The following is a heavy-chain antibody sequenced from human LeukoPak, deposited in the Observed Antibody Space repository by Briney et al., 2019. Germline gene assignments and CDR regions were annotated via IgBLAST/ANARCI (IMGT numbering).Heavy chain of an antibody. CDR2: IYYSGST. CDR3: ARSVWFGELL. CDR1: GGSISSYY. J-gene: IGHJ4*02. Sequence: SETLSLTCTVSGGSISSYYWSWIRQPPGKGLEWIGYIYYSGSTNYNPSLKSRVTISVDTSKNQFSLKLSSVTAADTAVYYCARSVWFGELLWGQGTLVTASS. D-gene: IGHD3-10*01. V-gene: IGHV4-59*01.